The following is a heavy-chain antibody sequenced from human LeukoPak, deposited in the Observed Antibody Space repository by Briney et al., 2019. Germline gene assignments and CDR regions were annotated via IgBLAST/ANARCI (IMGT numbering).Heavy chain of an antibody. D-gene: IGHD1-26*01. Sequence: EASVTVSCRASGYTFTSYGISWVRQAPGQGLEWMGWISAYNGNTNYAQKLQGRVTMTTDTSTSTAYMELRSLRSDDTAVYYCARFGLVGATRWFGPGGWGTLVTVSS. CDR1: GYTFTSYG. CDR3: ARFGLVGATRWFGP. CDR2: ISAYNGNT. J-gene: IGHJ5*02. V-gene: IGHV1-18*01.